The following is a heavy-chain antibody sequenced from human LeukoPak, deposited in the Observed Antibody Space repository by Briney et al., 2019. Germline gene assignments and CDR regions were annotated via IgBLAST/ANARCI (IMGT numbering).Heavy chain of an antibody. J-gene: IGHJ3*02. CDR3: ARLDYRREPAGEDAFDI. CDR2: IYHSGST. CDR1: GYSIGSGYY. V-gene: IGHV4-38-2*02. D-gene: IGHD1-26*01. Sequence: SETLSLTCTVSGYSIGSGYYWGWIRQPPGKGLEWIGSIYHSGSTYYNPSLKSRVTISVDTSKNQFSLKLSSVTAADTAVYYCARLDYRREPAGEDAFDIWGQGTMVTVSS.